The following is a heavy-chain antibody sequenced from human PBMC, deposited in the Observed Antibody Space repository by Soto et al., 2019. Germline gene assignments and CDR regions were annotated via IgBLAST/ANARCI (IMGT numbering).Heavy chain of an antibody. V-gene: IGHV1-3*01. J-gene: IGHJ6*03. CDR3: AREDFLSSPYYYYYMDV. CDR2: INAGNGNT. CDR1: GYTFTSYA. Sequence: ASVKVSCKASGYTFTSYAMHWVRQAPGQRLEWMGWINAGNGNTKYSQKFQGRVTITRDTSASTAYMELSSLRSEDTAVYYCAREDFLSSPYYYYYMDVWGKGTTVTVSS. D-gene: IGHD3-3*01.